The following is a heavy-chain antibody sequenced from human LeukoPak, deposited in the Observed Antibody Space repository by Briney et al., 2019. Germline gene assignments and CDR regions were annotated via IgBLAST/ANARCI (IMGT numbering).Heavy chain of an antibody. CDR2: IYYSGST. CDR3: ASHKGF. CDR1: GGSISNNY. V-gene: IGHV4-59*01. Sequence: SETLSLTCTVSGGSISNNYWSWFRQPPGKGLEWIGYIYYSGSTNYNPSLKSRVTISVDTSKSQFSPKLCSVTAADTAVYYCASHKGFWGQGTLVTVSS. J-gene: IGHJ4*02.